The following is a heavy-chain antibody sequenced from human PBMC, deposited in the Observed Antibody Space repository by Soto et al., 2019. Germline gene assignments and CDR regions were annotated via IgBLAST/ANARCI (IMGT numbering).Heavy chain of an antibody. CDR1: GGSIGSYY. D-gene: IGHD5-18*01. V-gene: IGHV4-59*01. Sequence: LSLTCTVSGGSIGSYYWSWIRQPPGKGLEWIGYIYYSGSTNYNPSLKSRVTISVDTSKNQFSLKLSSVTAADTAVYYCARVRGYSYGIYYFDYWGQGTLVTVSS. J-gene: IGHJ4*02. CDR2: IYYSGST. CDR3: ARVRGYSYGIYYFDY.